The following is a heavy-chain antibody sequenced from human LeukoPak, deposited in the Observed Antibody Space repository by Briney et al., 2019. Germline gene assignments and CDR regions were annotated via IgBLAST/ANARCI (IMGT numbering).Heavy chain of an antibody. CDR2: ISSSSSYI. CDR1: GFTFSSYS. CDR3: ARGSSAMVTL. J-gene: IGHJ4*02. D-gene: IGHD5-18*01. V-gene: IGHV3-21*01. Sequence: PGGSLRLYCAASGFTFSSYSMNWVRQAPGKGLEWVSSISSSSSYIYYADSVKGRFTISRDNAKNSLYLQMNSLRAEDTAVYYCARGSSAMVTLWGQGTLVTVSS.